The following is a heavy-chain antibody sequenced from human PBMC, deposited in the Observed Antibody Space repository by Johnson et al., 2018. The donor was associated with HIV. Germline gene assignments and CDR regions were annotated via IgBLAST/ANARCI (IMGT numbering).Heavy chain of an antibody. CDR2: ISYDGSNK. V-gene: IGHV3-30*01. D-gene: IGHD3-16*01. Sequence: QVHLVESGGGVVQPGRSLRLSCAASGFTFRNFAMHWVRQAPGKGLEWLAVISYDGSNKYYADSVKGRFTISRDNSKNTLYLQMNSLRAEDTAVYYCTREVYAHDAFDIWGQGTMVTVSS. J-gene: IGHJ3*02. CDR1: GFTFRNFA. CDR3: TREVYAHDAFDI.